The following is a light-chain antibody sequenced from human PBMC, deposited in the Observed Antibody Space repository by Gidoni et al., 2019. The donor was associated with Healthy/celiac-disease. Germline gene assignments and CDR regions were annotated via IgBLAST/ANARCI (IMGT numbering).Light chain of an antibody. J-gene: IGKJ2*01. CDR3: QQYYSTPPT. Sequence: DIVMPQSPDSLPVSLGERATINCKSSQSVLYSSNNKNYLAWYQQKPGQPPKLLIYWASTRESGVPDRFSGSGSGTDFTLTISSLQAEDVAVYYCQQYYSTPPTFGQXTKLEIK. CDR1: QSVLYSSNNKNY. V-gene: IGKV4-1*01. CDR2: WAS.